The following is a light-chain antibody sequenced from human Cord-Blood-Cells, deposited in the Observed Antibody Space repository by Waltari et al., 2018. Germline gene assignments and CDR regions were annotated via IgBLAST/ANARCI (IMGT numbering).Light chain of an antibody. CDR1: SSDVGGYNY. CDR2: DVS. Sequence: QSALTQPRSVSGSPGQSVTIPCTGTSSDVGGYNYVSCYQQHPGTTPKLMIYDVSKRPSGVPDRFAGSKSGNTASLTISGLQAEDEADYYCCSYAGTDVVFGGGTKLTVL. J-gene: IGLJ2*01. V-gene: IGLV2-11*01. CDR3: CSYAGTDVV.